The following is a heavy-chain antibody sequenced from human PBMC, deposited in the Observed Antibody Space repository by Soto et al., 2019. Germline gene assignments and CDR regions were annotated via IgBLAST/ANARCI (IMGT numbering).Heavy chain of an antibody. CDR1: GFTFSSYA. D-gene: IGHD6-13*01. CDR3: AKDYSSSWYSNWFDP. V-gene: IGHV3-23*01. CDR2: ISGSGGST. Sequence: GGSLRLSCAASGFTFSSYAMSWVRQAPGKGLEWVSAISGSGGSTYYADSVKGRFTISRDNSKNTLYPQMNSLRAEDTAVYYCAKDYSSSWYSNWFDPWGQGTLVTVSS. J-gene: IGHJ5*02.